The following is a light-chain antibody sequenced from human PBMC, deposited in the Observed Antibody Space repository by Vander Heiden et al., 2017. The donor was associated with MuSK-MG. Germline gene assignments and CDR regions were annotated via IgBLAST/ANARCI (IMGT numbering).Light chain of an antibody. CDR1: QTINTF. CDR2: AAS. J-gene: IGKJ1*01. CDR3: QQTANSPPWT. V-gene: IGKV1-39*01. Sequence: DIQMTQSPSSLSASVGDRVTITCRASQTINTFLNWYQQKPGKAPKLLIYAASSLRSGVPPRFSGSGYGTDFTLTITSLQPEDFATYYCQQTANSPPWTFGQGTKVEIK.